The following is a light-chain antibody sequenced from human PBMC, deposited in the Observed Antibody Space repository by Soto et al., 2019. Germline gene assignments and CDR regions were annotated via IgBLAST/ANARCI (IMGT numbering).Light chain of an antibody. CDR3: QQYGSSPLT. CDR1: ESVSDND. V-gene: IGKV3-20*01. J-gene: IGKJ4*01. CDR2: GAS. Sequence: EIVLTQSPGTLSLSPGERATLSCVASESVSDNDLAWYQQRSGQAPRLVIYGASSRASAVPDRFSGSGSGADFTLTISRLEPEDFAVYYCQQYGSSPLTFGGGTKVDI.